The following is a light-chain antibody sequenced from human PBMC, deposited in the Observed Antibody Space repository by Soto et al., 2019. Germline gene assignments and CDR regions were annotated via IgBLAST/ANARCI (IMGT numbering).Light chain of an antibody. CDR3: HQYNNWPPWT. Sequence: EIVTTQYPATLSVSPGERATLSCRASQSVSSNLAWYQQKPGQAPRLLIYGASTRATGIPARFSGSGSGTEFTLTISSLQSEDFAVYYCHQYNNWPPWTFGQGTKVDI. CDR1: QSVSSN. V-gene: IGKV3-15*01. J-gene: IGKJ1*01. CDR2: GAS.